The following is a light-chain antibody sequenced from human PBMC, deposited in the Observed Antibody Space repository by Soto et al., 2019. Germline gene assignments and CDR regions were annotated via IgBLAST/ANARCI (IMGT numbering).Light chain of an antibody. CDR2: GVS. V-gene: IGLV2-14*01. J-gene: IGLJ2*01. CDR3: SSYTSSNTVL. Sequence: QSALTQPASVSGSAGQSITSSCTRSSSDVSAYNYVSWYQQHPGKAPKLMIYGVSNRPSGVSNRFSGSKSGNTASLTISGLQAEDEADYYCSSYTSSNTVLFGGGTKLTVL. CDR1: SSDVSAYNY.